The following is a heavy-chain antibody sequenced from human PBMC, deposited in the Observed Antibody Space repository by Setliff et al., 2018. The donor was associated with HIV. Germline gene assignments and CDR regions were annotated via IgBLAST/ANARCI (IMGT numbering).Heavy chain of an antibody. J-gene: IGHJ3*01. CDR1: GASISSGGYY. CDR3: ARVPNWGSAPFAYDV. Sequence: NPSETLSLTCTVSGASISSGGYYWNWIRQLPGKGLEWIGYILDSGSTYYNPSLRGRLSMSIDTSANQFSVELTSVTAADTALYFCARVPNWGSAPFAYDVWGLGTMVTVS. V-gene: IGHV4-31*03. D-gene: IGHD7-27*01. CDR2: ILDSGST.